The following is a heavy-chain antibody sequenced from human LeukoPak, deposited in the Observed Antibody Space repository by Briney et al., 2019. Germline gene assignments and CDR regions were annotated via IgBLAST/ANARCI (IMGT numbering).Heavy chain of an antibody. CDR3: TTWGDFWGAYYKGY. CDR1: GFTFNNAW. CDR2: IKSRTDGGTT. Sequence: PGGSLRLSCAASGFTFNNAWMSWVRQGPGKGLEWVGRIKSRTDGGTTEYAAPVEGRFSISRDDSKNTLFLQMNSLKTEDTAVYYCTTWGDFWGAYYKGYWGQGTLLTVSS. V-gene: IGHV3-15*01. J-gene: IGHJ4*02. D-gene: IGHD3-3*01.